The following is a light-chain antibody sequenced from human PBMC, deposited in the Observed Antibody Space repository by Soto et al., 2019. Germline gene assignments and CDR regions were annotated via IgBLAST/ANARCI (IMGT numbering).Light chain of an antibody. J-gene: IGKJ1*01. Sequence: QLPQSPSFLSASVGDRVTITFLASQGISSYLAWYRQKPGKAPKLLIYAASTLQSGVPSRLSGSGSGTDVTLTIRSLQPEDVATDYGQQRYSTPPTFGKGTKVDIK. CDR1: QGISSY. CDR2: AAS. V-gene: IGKV1-9*01. CDR3: QQRYSTPPT.